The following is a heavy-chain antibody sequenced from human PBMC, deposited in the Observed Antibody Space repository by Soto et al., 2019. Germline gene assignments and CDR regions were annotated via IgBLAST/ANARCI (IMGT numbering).Heavy chain of an antibody. V-gene: IGHV3-15*01. D-gene: IGHD3-10*01. Sequence: EAQLVESGGGLVQPGGSLRLSCTASGFTFNNAWMSWVRQAPGKGLEWVGRIKSKTDGETTDYAAPVKDRFTNSRDDSKNTLYLQMNSLKTEDTAMYYCTTLNAVPIRDYWGQGTLVTVSS. CDR3: TTLNAVPIRDY. CDR2: IKSKTDGETT. CDR1: GFTFNNAW. J-gene: IGHJ4*02.